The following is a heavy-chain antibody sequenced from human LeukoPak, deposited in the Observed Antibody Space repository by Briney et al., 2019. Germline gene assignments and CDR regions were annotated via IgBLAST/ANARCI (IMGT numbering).Heavy chain of an antibody. D-gene: IGHD2-2*02. J-gene: IGHJ6*03. Sequence: GASVKVSCKASGGTFISYTISWVRQAPGQGLEWMGMIIPFLGISNYAQKFQGRVTITADKSTSTAYMELSSLRSEDTAVYYCARGIGCPSCYTSYYYYMDVWGKGTTVTVSS. CDR1: GGTFISYT. V-gene: IGHV1-69*02. CDR2: IIPFLGIS. CDR3: ARGIGCPSCYTSYYYYMDV.